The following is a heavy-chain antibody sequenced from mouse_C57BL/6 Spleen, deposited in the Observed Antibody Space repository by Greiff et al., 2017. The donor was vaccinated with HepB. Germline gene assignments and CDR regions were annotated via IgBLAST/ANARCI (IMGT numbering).Heavy chain of an antibody. CDR2: INPYNGGT. CDR1: GYTFTDYY. Sequence: EVQLQQSGPVLVKPGASVKMSCKASGYTFTDYYMNWVKQSHGKSLEWIGVINPYNGGTSYNQKFKGKATLTVDTSSSTAYMELNSLTSEDSAVYYCARDYDRYFDYWGQGTTLTVSS. D-gene: IGHD2-4*01. J-gene: IGHJ2*01. CDR3: ARDYDRYFDY. V-gene: IGHV1-19*01.